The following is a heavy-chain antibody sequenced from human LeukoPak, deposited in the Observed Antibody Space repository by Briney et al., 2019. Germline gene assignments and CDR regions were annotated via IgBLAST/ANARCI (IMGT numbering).Heavy chain of an antibody. D-gene: IGHD3-3*01. V-gene: IGHV4-59*01. CDR3: ARSSVLRFLEWLYYFDY. J-gene: IGHJ4*02. CDR1: GGSISSYY. Sequence: SETLSLTCTVSGGSISSYYWSWIRQPPGKGLEWIGYIYYSGSTNYNPSLKSRVTISVDTSKNQFSLKLSSVTAADTAVYYCARSSVLRFLEWLYYFDYWGQGTLVTVSS. CDR2: IYYSGST.